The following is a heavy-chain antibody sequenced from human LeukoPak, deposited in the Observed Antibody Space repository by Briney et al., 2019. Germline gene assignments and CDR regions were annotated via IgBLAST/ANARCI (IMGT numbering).Heavy chain of an antibody. CDR3: AKVGHYSSSWDFDY. D-gene: IGHD6-13*01. CDR1: GFTFSSYG. V-gene: IGHV3-30*02. Sequence: GGSLRLSCAASGFTFSSYGMHWVRQAPGKGLEWVAFIRYDGSNKYYADSVKGRFTISRDNSKNTLYLQMNSLGAEDTAVYYCAKVGHYSSSWDFDYWGQGTLVTASS. CDR2: IRYDGSNK. J-gene: IGHJ4*02.